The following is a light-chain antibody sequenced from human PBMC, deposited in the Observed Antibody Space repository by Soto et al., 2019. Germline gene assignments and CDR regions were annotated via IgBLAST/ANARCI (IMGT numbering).Light chain of an antibody. CDR3: QQYGSSPL. V-gene: IGKV3-20*01. J-gene: IGKJ1*01. CDR2: GAS. Sequence: EIVLTQSAGTLSLSPGERATLSCRASQSVSSSYLAWYQQKPGQAPRLLIYGASSRATGIPDRFSGSGSGTDFTLTISRLEPEDFAVYYCQQYGSSPLFGQGTKVEIK. CDR1: QSVSSSY.